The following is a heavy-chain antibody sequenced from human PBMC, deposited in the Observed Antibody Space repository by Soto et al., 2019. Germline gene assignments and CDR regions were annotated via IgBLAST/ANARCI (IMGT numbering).Heavy chain of an antibody. V-gene: IGHV3-30*18. CDR3: AKDILAARPGIDYYYYGMDV. D-gene: IGHD6-6*01. J-gene: IGHJ6*02. CDR1: GFTFSSYG. Sequence: GGSLRLSCAASGFTFSSYGMHWVRQAPGKGLEWVAVISYDGSNKYYADSVKGRFTISRDNSKNTLYLQMNSLRAEDTAVYYCAKDILAARPGIDYYYYGMDVWSQGTTVTVSS. CDR2: ISYDGSNK.